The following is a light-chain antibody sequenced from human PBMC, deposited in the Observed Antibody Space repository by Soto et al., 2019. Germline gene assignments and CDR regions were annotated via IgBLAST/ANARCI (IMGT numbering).Light chain of an antibody. CDR1: QGVSSY. J-gene: IGKJ1*01. CDR2: GSS. CDR3: QQYTDRRRT. Sequence: PEARATRSCRARQGVSSYLAWYQQKPGKAPKLLIYGSSSRAADIPDRFSGSGSGTDFTLTISGLQSEDFAVYFCQQYTDRRRTFGQGTKVDIK. V-gene: IGKV3D-15*01.